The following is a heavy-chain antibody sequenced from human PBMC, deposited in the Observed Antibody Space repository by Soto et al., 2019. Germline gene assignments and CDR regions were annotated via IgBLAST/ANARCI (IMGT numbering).Heavy chain of an antibody. Sequence: QVQLQESGPGRVRPLQTLSLTCTVSGDSISIGGYYWSWIRQHPGKGLEWIGYIYHTGRTSYNPSLKSRVTISLDSSKSQFSLRLTSVTVADTAVYYCGRGVRAWGQGTLVTVSS. CDR1: GDSISIGGYY. D-gene: IGHD3-10*01. J-gene: IGHJ5*02. V-gene: IGHV4-31*03. CDR3: GRGVRA. CDR2: IYHTGRT.